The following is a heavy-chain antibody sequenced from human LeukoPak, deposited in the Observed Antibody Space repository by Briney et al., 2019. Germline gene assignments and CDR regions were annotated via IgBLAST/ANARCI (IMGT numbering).Heavy chain of an antibody. CDR1: AFTFTSSA. CDR2: IVVGSGNT. V-gene: IGHV1-58*01. D-gene: IGHD3-22*01. CDR3: AAGWLLPLDAFDI. Sequence: SVKVSRKASAFTFTSSAVQWVRQARGQRLEWIGWIVVGSGNTNYEQKFQERVTITRDMSTSTAYMELSSLRSEDTAVYYCAAGWLLPLDAFDIWGQGTMVTVS. J-gene: IGHJ3*02.